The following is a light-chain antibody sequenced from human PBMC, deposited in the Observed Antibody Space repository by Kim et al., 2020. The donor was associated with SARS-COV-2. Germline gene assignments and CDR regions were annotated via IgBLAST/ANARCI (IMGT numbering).Light chain of an antibody. CDR2: KDT. CDR1: ALPKQY. Sequence: PGQTARITCSGDALPKQYAYWYQQKPGQAPVLVIYKDTERLSGIPERFSGSSSGTTVTLTISGLQAEDEADYYCQSADTSGTYHVIFGGGTQLTVL. CDR3: QSADTSGTYHVI. V-gene: IGLV3-25*03. J-gene: IGLJ2*01.